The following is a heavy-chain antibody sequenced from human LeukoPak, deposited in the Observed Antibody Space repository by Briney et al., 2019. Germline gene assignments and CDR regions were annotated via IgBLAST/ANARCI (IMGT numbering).Heavy chain of an antibody. CDR2: TYFSGST. CDR1: GGSISSYY. V-gene: IGHV4-59*08. D-gene: IGHD5-12*01. Sequence: SETLSLTCSVSGGSISSYYWSWIRQPPGKGLEWIGYTYFSGSTNYNPSLRSRVTISVDRSKNQFSLRLSSVTAADTAVYYCARHKRGDGYSGYDCFDYWGQGTLVTVSS. CDR3: ARHKRGDGYSGYDCFDY. J-gene: IGHJ4*02.